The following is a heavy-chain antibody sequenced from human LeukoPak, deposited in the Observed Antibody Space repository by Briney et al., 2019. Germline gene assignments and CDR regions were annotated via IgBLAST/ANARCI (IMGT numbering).Heavy chain of an antibody. CDR3: ARHKSSGSYPLDY. Sequence: SETLSLTCTVSGGSISTYFWSWIRQPPGKGLEWIGHIYFSGSTNYNPSLESRVTISVDTSKNQFPLTLSSVTAADTAVYYCARHKSSGSYPLDYWGQGILVTVSS. V-gene: IGHV4-59*08. CDR2: IYFSGST. D-gene: IGHD3-22*01. CDR1: GGSISTYF. J-gene: IGHJ4*02.